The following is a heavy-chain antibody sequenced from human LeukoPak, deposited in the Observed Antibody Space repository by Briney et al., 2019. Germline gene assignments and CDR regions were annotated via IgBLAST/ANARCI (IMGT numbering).Heavy chain of an antibody. CDR2: ISYDGSNK. CDR1: GFTFSSYA. D-gene: IGHD6-19*01. V-gene: IGHV3-30-3*01. CDR3: ARDPHLTIAVAGQFDY. Sequence: GRSLRLSCAASGFTFSSYAMHWVRQAPGKGLEWVAGISYDGSNKYYADSVKGRFTISRDNSKNTLYLQMNSLRAEDTAVYYCARDPHLTIAVAGQFDYWGQGTLVTVSS. J-gene: IGHJ4*02.